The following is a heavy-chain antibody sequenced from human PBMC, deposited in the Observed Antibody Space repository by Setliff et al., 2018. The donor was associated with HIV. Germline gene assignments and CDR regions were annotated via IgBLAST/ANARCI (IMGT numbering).Heavy chain of an antibody. J-gene: IGHJ5*02. CDR2: IYSSGST. CDR1: GGSFSDYY. CDR3: ARHSGVASPNWFDP. D-gene: IGHD3-10*01. V-gene: IGHV4-4*08. Sequence: PSETLSLTCTVSGGSFSDYYRSWIRQPPGWELEWIGYIYSSGSTNFNPPLQSRVTISVDTSKNQFSLKLSSVTAADTAVYYCARHSGVASPNWFDPWGQGTLVTVSS.